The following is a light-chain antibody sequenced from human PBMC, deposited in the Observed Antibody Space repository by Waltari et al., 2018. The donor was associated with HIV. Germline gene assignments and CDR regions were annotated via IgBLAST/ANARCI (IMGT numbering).Light chain of an antibody. J-gene: IGKJ5*01. Sequence: DIVMTHSPDSLSVSLGERATIKCRSIQNLIYYYNNQNYLRLSQQKPGTPPRMLIYWASTRESGVPDRFNGSGSGTDFTLTISSRQAEDVAVYYCQQYYNTPITFGQGTRLAIK. V-gene: IGKV4-1*01. CDR1: QNLIYYYNNQNY. CDR3: QQYYNTPIT. CDR2: WAS.